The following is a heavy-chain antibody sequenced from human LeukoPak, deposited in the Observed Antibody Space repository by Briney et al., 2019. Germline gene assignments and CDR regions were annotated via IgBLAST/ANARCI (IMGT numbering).Heavy chain of an antibody. CDR2: IYHSGST. J-gene: IGHJ5*02. CDR3: ARQVDCSSTSCPFDP. Sequence: SETLSLTCAVSGGSISSGGYSWGWIRQPPGKGLEWIGYIYHSGSTYYNPSLKSRVTISVDRSKNQFSPKLSSVTAADTAVYYCARQVDCSSTSCPFDPWGQGTLVTVSS. D-gene: IGHD2-2*01. CDR1: GGSISSGGYS. V-gene: IGHV4-30-2*01.